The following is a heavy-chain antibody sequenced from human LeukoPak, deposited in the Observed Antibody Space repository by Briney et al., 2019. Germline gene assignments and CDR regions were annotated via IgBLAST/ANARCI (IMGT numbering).Heavy chain of an antibody. D-gene: IGHD3-10*01. Sequence: PGGSLRLSCAASGFTFSSYAMSWVRQAPGKGLEWDSAISGSGDSTHYADSVKGRFTISRDNSKNTLYVQMNSLGAEDTAVYYCAKGLGAEGSYYYYGMHVWGQGTTVTVSS. CDR3: AKGLGAEGSYYYYGMHV. CDR1: GFTFSSYA. V-gene: IGHV3-23*01. CDR2: ISGSGDST. J-gene: IGHJ6*02.